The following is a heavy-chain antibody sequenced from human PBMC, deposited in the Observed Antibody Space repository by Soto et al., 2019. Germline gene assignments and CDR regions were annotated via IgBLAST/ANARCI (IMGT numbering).Heavy chain of an antibody. CDR3: VRGGNPNHYATSGPGTFDK. J-gene: IGHJ4*02. CDR2: TSFSGYT. Sequence: QVQLQESGPGLVKPSQTLSLTCSVSGDSVSSGDSYWSWIRQPPGKALEWIGYTSFSGYTSYSPSLKSRVTISGDMSKSQFSLRLTSVTAADTAVYYCVRGGNPNHYATSGPGTFDKWGQGTLVSVSS. CDR1: GDSVSSGDSY. V-gene: IGHV4-30-4*01. D-gene: IGHD1-26*01.